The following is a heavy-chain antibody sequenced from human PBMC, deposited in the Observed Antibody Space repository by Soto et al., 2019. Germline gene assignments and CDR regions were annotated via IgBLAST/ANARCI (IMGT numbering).Heavy chain of an antibody. CDR3: AGGGVRGVITRTRDYYGMDV. CDR1: GYSCTSYW. V-gene: IGHV5-51*01. Sequence: GEPLKISCKGSGYSCTSYWIGWVRKMPGKGLECMGIIYPGDSDTRYSPSFQGQVTISADKSISTAYLQWSSLKASDTAMYYCAGGGVRGVITRTRDYYGMDVWGQGTTVTVSS. J-gene: IGHJ6*02. D-gene: IGHD3-10*01. CDR2: IYPGDSDT.